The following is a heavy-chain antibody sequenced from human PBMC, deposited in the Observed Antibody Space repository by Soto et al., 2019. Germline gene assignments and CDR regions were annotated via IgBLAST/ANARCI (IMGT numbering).Heavy chain of an antibody. CDR1: GGSISSSNW. CDR3: ARREGMQWLVYFDY. D-gene: IGHD6-19*01. Sequence: SETLSLTCAVSGGSISSSNWWSWVRQPPGKGLEWIGEIYHSGSTNYNPSLKSRVTISVDKSKNQFSLKLSSVTAADTAVYYCARREGMQWLVYFDYWGQGTLVTVSS. J-gene: IGHJ4*02. V-gene: IGHV4-4*02. CDR2: IYHSGST.